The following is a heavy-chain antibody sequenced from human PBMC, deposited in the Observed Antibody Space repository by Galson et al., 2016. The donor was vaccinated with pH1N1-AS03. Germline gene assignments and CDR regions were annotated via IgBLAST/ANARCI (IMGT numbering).Heavy chain of an antibody. V-gene: IGHV4-59*02. CDR1: GASVSRDY. D-gene: IGHD5-24*01. J-gene: IGHJ4*02. CDR2: ILNSGTT. Sequence: SETLSLTCTVSGASVSRDYWSWVRQPPGKRLEWIGYILNSGTTVHNPSLNSRVTMSLDTSKNQFSLILSSVSAADTAFYYCTRGIDAYKAGNYWGQGTLVTVSS. CDR3: TRGIDAYKAGNY.